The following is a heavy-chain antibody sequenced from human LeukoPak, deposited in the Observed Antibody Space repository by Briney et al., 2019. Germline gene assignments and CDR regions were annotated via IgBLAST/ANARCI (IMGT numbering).Heavy chain of an antibody. CDR2: IYYSGST. Sequence: NPSETLSLTCTVSGGSISSYYWSWIRQPPGKGLEWIGYIYYSGSTNYNPSLKSRVTISVDTSKNQFSLKLSSVTAADTAVYYCARATGLREMADAFDIWGQGTTVTVSS. CDR1: GGSISSYY. J-gene: IGHJ3*02. D-gene: IGHD5-24*01. CDR3: ARATGLREMADAFDI. V-gene: IGHV4-59*01.